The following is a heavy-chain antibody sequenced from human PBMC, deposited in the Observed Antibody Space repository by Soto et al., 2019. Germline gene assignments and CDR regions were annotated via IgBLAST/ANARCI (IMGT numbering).Heavy chain of an antibody. D-gene: IGHD5-12*01. CDR1: GFTFSSYG. J-gene: IGHJ4*02. V-gene: IGHV3-30*03. CDR3: ATPTAKGRWLQLFTFDY. Sequence: PGGSLRLSCAASGFTFSSYGMHWVRQAPGKGLEWVAVISYDGSNKYYADSVKGRFTISRDNSKNTLYLQMNSLRAEDTAVYYCATPTAKGRWLQLFTFDYWGQGTLVTVSS. CDR2: ISYDGSNK.